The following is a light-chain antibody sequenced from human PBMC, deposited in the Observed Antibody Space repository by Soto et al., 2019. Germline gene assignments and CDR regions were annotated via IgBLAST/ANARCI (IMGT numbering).Light chain of an antibody. CDR3: QQYYSTPET. CDR1: QSVLYSSNNKNY. Sequence: DIVMTQSPDSLAVSLGERATINCKSSQSVLYSSNNKNYLAWYQQKPGQPPKLLMYWASTRESGVPDRFSGSGSGTDFPLTISSLQAEDVAVYYCQQYYSTPETFGQGTKVEIK. V-gene: IGKV4-1*01. J-gene: IGKJ1*01. CDR2: WAS.